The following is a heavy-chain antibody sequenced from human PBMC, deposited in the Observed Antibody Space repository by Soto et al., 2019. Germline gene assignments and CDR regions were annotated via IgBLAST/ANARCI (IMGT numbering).Heavy chain of an antibody. CDR2: IIPIFGTA. J-gene: IGHJ3*02. CDR3: ASTGEAPEGDESGRGDAFNI. CDR1: GGTFSSYA. V-gene: IGHV1-69*13. Sequence: GASVKVSCKASGGTFSSYAISWVRQAPGQGLEWMGGIIPIFGTANYAQKFQGRVTITADESTSTAYMELSSLRSEDTAVYYCASTGEAPEGDESGRGDAFNIWGQGTKVT. D-gene: IGHD1-26*01.